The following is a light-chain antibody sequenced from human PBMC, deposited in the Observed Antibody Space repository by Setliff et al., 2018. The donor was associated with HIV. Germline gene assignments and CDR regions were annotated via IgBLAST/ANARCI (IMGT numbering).Light chain of an antibody. CDR2: DVS. V-gene: IGLV2-14*01. J-gene: IGLJ3*02. CDR1: SNDVGAYNT. CDR3: SSYTSTDTPWV. Sequence: QSVLTQPASVSGSPGQSITISCTGTSNDVGAYNTVYWYQQHPGEAPKLMIYDVSTRPSGVSNRFSGSKSGNTASLTISGLQAEDEADYYCSSYTSTDTPWVFGGGTKVTVL.